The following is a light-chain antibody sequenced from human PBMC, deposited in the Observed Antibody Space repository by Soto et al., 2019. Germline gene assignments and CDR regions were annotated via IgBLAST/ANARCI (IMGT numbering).Light chain of an antibody. CDR1: HTISSSY. J-gene: IGKJ1*01. Sequence: DIVLTQSPCTMSLSPGERATLSCRASHTISSSYLAWYQQKPRQAPRLLMYGISRRATSIPDRFSGSGSGTHFTRTITRLEPYDFAVYSCQQYVTSAPRTFGQGTKVEIK. V-gene: IGKV3-20*01. CDR3: QQYVTSAPRT. CDR2: GIS.